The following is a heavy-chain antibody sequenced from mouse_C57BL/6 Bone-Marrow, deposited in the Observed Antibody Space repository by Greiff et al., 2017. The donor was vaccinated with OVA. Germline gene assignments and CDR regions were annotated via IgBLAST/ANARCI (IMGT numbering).Heavy chain of an antibody. CDR3: ARKGTTVVDYFDY. Sequence: VQLQQSGPELVKPGASVKISCKASGYAFSSSWMNWVKQRPGKGLEWIGRIYPGDGDTNYNGKFKGKATLTADKSSSTAYMQLSSLTSEDSAVYFCARKGTTVVDYFDYWGQGTTLTVSS. D-gene: IGHD1-1*01. CDR2: IYPGDGDT. J-gene: IGHJ2*01. V-gene: IGHV1-82*01. CDR1: GYAFSSSW.